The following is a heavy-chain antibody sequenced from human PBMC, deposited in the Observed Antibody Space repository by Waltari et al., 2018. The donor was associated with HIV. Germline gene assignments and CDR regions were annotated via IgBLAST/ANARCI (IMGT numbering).Heavy chain of an antibody. D-gene: IGHD2-2*01. V-gene: IGHV3-49*03. CDR3: TRDFSVVPAARFDH. Sequence: EVQLVESGGGLVQPGRSRRLSCTAAGFTFGDSAMNWFRQAPGKGLEWVGFIRSKAYGGTTEYAASVKGRFTISRDDSKSIASLQMNSLKTEDTAVYYCTRDFSVVPAARFDHWGQGTLVTVSS. CDR1: GFTFGDSA. CDR2: IRSKAYGGTT. J-gene: IGHJ5*02.